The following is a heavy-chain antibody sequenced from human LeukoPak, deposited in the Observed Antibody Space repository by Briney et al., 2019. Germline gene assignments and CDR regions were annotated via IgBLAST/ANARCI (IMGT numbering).Heavy chain of an antibody. CDR3: AKDRDTAMEIDY. V-gene: IGHV3-33*06. J-gene: IGHJ4*02. Sequence: GGSLGLSCAASGFTFSNYGMHWVRQAPGKGLEWVAVIWYDGSNKYYVDSVKGRFTISRDNSKNALYLQMNSLRAEDTAMYYCAKDRDTAMEIDYWGQGTLVTVSS. D-gene: IGHD5-18*01. CDR2: IWYDGSNK. CDR1: GFTFSNYG.